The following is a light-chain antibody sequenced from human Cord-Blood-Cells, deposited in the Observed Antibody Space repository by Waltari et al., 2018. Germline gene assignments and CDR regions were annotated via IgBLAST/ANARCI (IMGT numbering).Light chain of an antibody. Sequence: QSALTQPPSAYGSTGQSVTISCTGTSSDVGGYNYVSWYQQHPGKAPNLMIYEVSKRPSGVPDRFSGSKSGNTASLTVSGLQAEDEADYYCSSYAGSNNYVFGTGTKVTVL. CDR3: SSYAGSNNYV. V-gene: IGLV2-8*01. J-gene: IGLJ1*01. CDR1: SSDVGGYNY. CDR2: EVS.